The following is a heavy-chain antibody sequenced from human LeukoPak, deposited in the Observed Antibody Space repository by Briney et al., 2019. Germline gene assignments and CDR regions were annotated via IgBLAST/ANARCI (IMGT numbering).Heavy chain of an antibody. Sequence: ASVKVSCKVSGYTLTEFSMHWVRQAPGKGLEWMGGFDPEDGERVYAQKFQGRVTITRDTSASTVYMELSSLRSEDTALYYCARDLWQRIFDYWGQGTLVTVSS. CDR3: ARDLWQRIFDY. CDR2: FDPEDGER. V-gene: IGHV1-24*01. D-gene: IGHD5-12*01. CDR1: GYTLTEFS. J-gene: IGHJ4*02.